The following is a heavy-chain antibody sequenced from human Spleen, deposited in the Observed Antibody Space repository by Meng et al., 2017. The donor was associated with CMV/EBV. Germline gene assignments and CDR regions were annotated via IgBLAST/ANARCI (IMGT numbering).Heavy chain of an antibody. D-gene: IGHD2-8*01. V-gene: IGHV1-69*05. Sequence: GTFSSYTINWVRQAPGQGLEWMGGIVPIFGTPKYAQKFQGRVTVITDESSSTAYMELSSLRFEDTAVYYCSRGQRGWGYANGAFDIWGQGTMVTVSS. CDR1: GTFSSYT. J-gene: IGHJ3*02. CDR3: SRGQRGWGYANGAFDI. CDR2: IVPIFGTP.